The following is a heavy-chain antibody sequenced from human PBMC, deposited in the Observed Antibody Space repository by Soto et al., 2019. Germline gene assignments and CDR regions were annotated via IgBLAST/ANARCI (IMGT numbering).Heavy chain of an antibody. D-gene: IGHD1-26*01. Sequence: PSETLSLTCAVSGYSISNDYFWGWIRQSPGKGLEWLATIYQGGSTFYNPSLGRRVSISLDTSKNHFALRLTSVTATDTALYYCTGRRFYGSYMHAWGPGILVTVSS. V-gene: IGHV4-38-2*01. J-gene: IGHJ5*01. CDR3: TGRRFYGSYMHA. CDR2: IYQGGST. CDR1: GYSISNDYF.